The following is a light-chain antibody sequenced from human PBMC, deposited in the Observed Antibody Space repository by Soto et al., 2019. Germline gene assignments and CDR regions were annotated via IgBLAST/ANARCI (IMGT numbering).Light chain of an antibody. J-gene: IGKJ4*01. CDR1: QSISSY. Sequence: IQMTQSPSTLSASVGDSVTITCRASQSISSYLAWYQQKPGKAAKLLIYAASTLQSGVPSRFSGSESGTDFTLTISCLQSEDFATYYCQQYYSYPLTFGGGTKVDIK. CDR2: AAS. V-gene: IGKV1-8*01. CDR3: QQYYSYPLT.